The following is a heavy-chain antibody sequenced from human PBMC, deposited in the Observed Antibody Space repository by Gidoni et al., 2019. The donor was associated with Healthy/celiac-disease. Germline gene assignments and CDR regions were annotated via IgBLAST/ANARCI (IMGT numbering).Heavy chain of an antibody. CDR1: GFTFSSYA. J-gene: IGHJ6*02. CDR2: ISGSGGST. D-gene: IGHD1-7*01. V-gene: IGHV3-23*01. Sequence: EVQLLESGGGLVQPGGSLRLSCAASGFTFSSYAMSWVRQAPGKGLEWVSAISGSGGSTYYADPVKGRFTISRDNSKNTLYLQMNSLRAEDTAVYYWAKGNWNYGYYSYGMDVGGQGTTVTVSS. CDR3: AKGNWNYGYYSYGMDV.